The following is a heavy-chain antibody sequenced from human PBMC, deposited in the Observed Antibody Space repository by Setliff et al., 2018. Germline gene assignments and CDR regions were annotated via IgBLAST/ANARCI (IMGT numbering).Heavy chain of an antibody. CDR1: GYTFTNYG. D-gene: IGHD2-2*01. CDR2: INNYNMNT. Sequence: ASVKVSCKASGYTFTNYGINWVRQAPGQGLEWMGWINNYNMNTNYPQKFLGRVTMTTDTSTSTAYMELRSLRPDDTAVYYCSRLVRFCIRTSCQRLSGGEFWGQGTLVTVSS. V-gene: IGHV1-18*01. J-gene: IGHJ4*02. CDR3: SRLVRFCIRTSCQRLSGGEF.